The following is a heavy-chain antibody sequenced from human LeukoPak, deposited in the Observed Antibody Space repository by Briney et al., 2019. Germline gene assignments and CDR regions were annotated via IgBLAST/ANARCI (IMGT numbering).Heavy chain of an antibody. V-gene: IGHV1-24*01. Sequence: ASVKVSCKVSGYTLTELSIHWVRQAPGKGVEWMGGFDPEDGETIYAQNFQGRVTMTEDTSTDTAYMELSSLRSEDTAVYYCASPRGRWLQFHPFDYWGQGTLVTVSS. CDR3: ASPRGRWLQFHPFDY. CDR2: FDPEDGET. CDR1: GYTLTELS. D-gene: IGHD5-24*01. J-gene: IGHJ4*02.